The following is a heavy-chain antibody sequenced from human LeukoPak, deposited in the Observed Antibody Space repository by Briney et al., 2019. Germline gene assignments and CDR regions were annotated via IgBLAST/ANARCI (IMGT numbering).Heavy chain of an antibody. CDR2: ISYDGSNK. CDR3: AKLLLAARELFDY. J-gene: IGHJ4*02. D-gene: IGHD6-13*01. V-gene: IGHV3-30*18. Sequence: GGSLRLSCAASGLTFSSYGMHWVRQAPGKGLEWVAVISYDGSNKYYADSVKGRFTISRDNSKNTLYLQMNSLRAEDTAVYYCAKLLLAARELFDYWGQGTLVTVSS. CDR1: GLTFSSYG.